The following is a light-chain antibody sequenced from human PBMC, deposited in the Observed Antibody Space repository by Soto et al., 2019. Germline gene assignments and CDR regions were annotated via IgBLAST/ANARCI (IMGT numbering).Light chain of an antibody. CDR2: GAS. CDR3: LQHNTYPLS. V-gene: IGKV1-17*03. CDR1: QAISHY. Sequence: DIQMTQSPSAMSASVGDRVTFTCRASQAISHYLAWFHQRPGKVPKRLIYGASTLQSGVPSRFSGSGSGTEFTLTISSLQPEDFGTYYCLQHNTYPLSFGGGTKVE. J-gene: IGKJ4*01.